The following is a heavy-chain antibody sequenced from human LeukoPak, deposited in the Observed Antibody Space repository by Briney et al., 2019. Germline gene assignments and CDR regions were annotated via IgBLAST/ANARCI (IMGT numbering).Heavy chain of an antibody. J-gene: IGHJ5*02. Sequence: SETLSLTCAVYGGPFSGYYWSWLRQPPGKGLEWIGEINHSGSTNYNPSLKSRVTISVDTSKNQFSLKLSSVTAADTAVYYCARAKRRYSCSWYGWFDPWGQGTLVTVSS. D-gene: IGHD6-13*01. CDR1: GGPFSGYY. CDR3: ARAKRRYSCSWYGWFDP. V-gene: IGHV4-34*01. CDR2: INHSGST.